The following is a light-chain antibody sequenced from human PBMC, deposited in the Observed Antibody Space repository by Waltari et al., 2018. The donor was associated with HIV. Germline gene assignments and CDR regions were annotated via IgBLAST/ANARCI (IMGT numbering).Light chain of an antibody. Sequence: SYVLTQPPSVSVAPGETATISCGGNDLGSKSVHWYQQSPGQAPLLVIYGDSDRPSGIPERFSASKFGNTATLTISRVEAGDEADYYCQVWDSSSDQGVFGGGTKLTVL. CDR3: QVWDSSSDQGV. V-gene: IGLV3-21*04. CDR1: DLGSKS. CDR2: GDS. J-gene: IGLJ2*01.